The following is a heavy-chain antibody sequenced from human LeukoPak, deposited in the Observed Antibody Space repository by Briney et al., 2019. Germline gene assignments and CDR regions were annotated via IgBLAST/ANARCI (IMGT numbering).Heavy chain of an antibody. D-gene: IGHD1-7*01. CDR3: GRDFGLTGTKRSFDI. J-gene: IGHJ3*02. V-gene: IGHV3-11*01. CDR1: GFTFSDYY. Sequence: GGSLRLSCAASGFTFSDYYMGWIRQAPGKGLEWVSYISGSGSTIYYADSVKVRFNISRDNTKKSLYLQMNSLRAEDSAVYYCGRDFGLTGTKRSFDIWGQGTMVTVSS. CDR2: ISGSGSTI.